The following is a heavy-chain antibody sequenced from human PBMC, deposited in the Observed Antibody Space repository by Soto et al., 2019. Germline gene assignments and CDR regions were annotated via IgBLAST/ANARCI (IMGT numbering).Heavy chain of an antibody. D-gene: IGHD6-13*01. CDR1: GFTFSSYA. V-gene: IGHV3-30-3*01. J-gene: IGHJ3*01. CDR2: ISYDGSNK. CDR3: ASFPGVGKYSSPTFS. Sequence: PGGSLRLSCAASGFTFSSYAMHWVRQAPGKGLEWVAVISYDGSNKYYADSVKGRFTISRDNSKNTLYLQMNSLRAEDTAVYYCASFPGVGKYSSPTFSWGQGTMVTVSS.